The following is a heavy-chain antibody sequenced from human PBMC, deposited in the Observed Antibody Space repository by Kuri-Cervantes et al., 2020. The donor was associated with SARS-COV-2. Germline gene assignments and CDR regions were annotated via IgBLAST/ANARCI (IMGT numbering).Heavy chain of an antibody. CDR1: GGSFSGYY. V-gene: IGHV4-34*01. CDR3: ARVGVYCSSTSCYPNWFDP. CDR2: IYHSGST. J-gene: IGHJ5*02. Sequence: GSLRLSGAVYGGSFSGYYWSWIRQPPGKGLEWIGSIYHSGSTYYNPSLKSRVTVSVDTSKNQFSLKLSSVTAADTAVYYCARVGVYCSSTSCYPNWFDPWGQGTLVTVSS. D-gene: IGHD2-2*01.